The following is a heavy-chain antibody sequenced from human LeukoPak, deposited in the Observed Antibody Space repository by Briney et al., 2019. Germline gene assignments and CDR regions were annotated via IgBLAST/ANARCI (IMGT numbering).Heavy chain of an antibody. CDR3: ARGFSFSSFYYYYYMDV. Sequence: SETLSLTCAVYGGSFSGYYWSWIRQPPGKGLEWIGEINHSGSTNYNPSLKSRVTISVDTSKNQFSLKLSSVTAADTAVYYCARGFSFSSFYYYYYMDVWGKGTTVTVSS. D-gene: IGHD6-6*01. V-gene: IGHV4-34*01. CDR1: GGSFSGYY. CDR2: INHSGST. J-gene: IGHJ6*03.